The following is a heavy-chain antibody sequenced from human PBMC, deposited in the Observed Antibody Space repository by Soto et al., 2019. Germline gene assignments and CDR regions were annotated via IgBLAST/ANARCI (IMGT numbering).Heavy chain of an antibody. V-gene: IGHV4-4*07. CDR2: IHSTRSP. CDR1: GDSVRKYY. Sequence: PSETLSLPCPVSGDSVRKYYWNWIRQPAGKGLEWIGRIHSTRSPNYNPSLKSRVTMSVDTSKNQFSLKLNLTSVTAADKAVYYCARSPAYGDYANLDTWGQGTLVTVSS. J-gene: IGHJ5*02. CDR3: ARSPAYGDYANLDT. D-gene: IGHD4-17*01.